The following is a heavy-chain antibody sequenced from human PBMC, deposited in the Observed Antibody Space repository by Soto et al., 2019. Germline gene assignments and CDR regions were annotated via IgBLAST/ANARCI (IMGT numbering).Heavy chain of an antibody. Sequence: GGSLRLSCAASGFTFSSYSMNWVRQAPGKGLEWVSSISSSSSYIYYADSVKGRFTISRDNAKNSLYLQMNSLRAEDTAVYYCASRGRIAVAGGYYWGQGTLVTVSS. J-gene: IGHJ4*02. CDR3: ASRGRIAVAGGYY. V-gene: IGHV3-21*01. D-gene: IGHD6-19*01. CDR1: GFTFSSYS. CDR2: ISSSSSYI.